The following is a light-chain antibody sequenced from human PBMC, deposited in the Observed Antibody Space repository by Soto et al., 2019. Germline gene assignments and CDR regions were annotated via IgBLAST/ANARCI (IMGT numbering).Light chain of an antibody. CDR3: QQYGGSPRT. CDR1: QSVSSSS. V-gene: IGKV3-20*01. Sequence: DIVLTQSPGTLSLYPVERATLSCMVSQSVSSSSLAWYQQKRGQAPRLLIHDASSRATGIPDRFSGSGSGTDFTLTISRLEPEDFAVYYCQQYGGSPRTFGQGTKVDI. CDR2: DAS. J-gene: IGKJ1*01.